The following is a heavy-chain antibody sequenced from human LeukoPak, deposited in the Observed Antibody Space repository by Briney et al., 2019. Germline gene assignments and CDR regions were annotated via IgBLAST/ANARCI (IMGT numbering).Heavy chain of an antibody. CDR1: GFTFSSYG. V-gene: IGHV3-30*18. D-gene: IGHD1-26*01. CDR3: AKDPILFHQSGYFDY. CDR2: ISYDGSNK. Sequence: GGSLRLSCAASGFTFSSYGMHWVRQAPGKGLEWVAVISYDGSNKYYADSVKGRFTISRDNSKNTLYLQMNSLRAEDTAVYYCAKDPILFHQSGYFDYWGQGTLVTVSS. J-gene: IGHJ4*02.